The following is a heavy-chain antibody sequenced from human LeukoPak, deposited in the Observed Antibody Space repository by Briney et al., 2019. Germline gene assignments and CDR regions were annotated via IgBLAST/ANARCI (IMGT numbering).Heavy chain of an antibody. Sequence: ASVKVSCKASGDTFSSYTISWVRQAPGQGLEWMRRIIPILGIANYAQKFQGRVTITADKSTSTAYMELSSLRSEDTAVYYCAREMVGLRWGAGLNWGQGTLVTVSS. D-gene: IGHD1-26*01. CDR1: GDTFSSYT. CDR2: IIPILGIA. V-gene: IGHV1-69*04. CDR3: AREMVGLRWGAGLN. J-gene: IGHJ4*02.